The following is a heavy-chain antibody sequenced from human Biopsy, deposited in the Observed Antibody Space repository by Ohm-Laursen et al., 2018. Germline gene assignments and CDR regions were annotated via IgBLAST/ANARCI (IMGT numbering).Heavy chain of an antibody. J-gene: IGHJ4*02. CDR2: IYYTGHT. Sequence: GTLSLTCPVSGGSIKSYYWNWIRQSPGKGLEWIGFIYYTGHTNYNPSLKSRAIISVDTSKNQFSLKVVSVTAADTAVYYCARLTGDPSYWGQGILVTVSS. D-gene: IGHD7-27*01. V-gene: IGHV4-59*01. CDR1: GGSIKSYY. CDR3: ARLTGDPSY.